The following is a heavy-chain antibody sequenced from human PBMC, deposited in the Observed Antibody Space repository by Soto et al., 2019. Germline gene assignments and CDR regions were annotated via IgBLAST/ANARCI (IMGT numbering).Heavy chain of an antibody. J-gene: IGHJ6*02. CDR2: IIPIFGTA. V-gene: IGHV1-69*01. CDR3: ARNRYSSSWYGSYYYYYGMDV. D-gene: IGHD6-13*01. Sequence: QVQLVQSGAEVKKPGSSVKVSCKASGGTFSSYAISWVRQAPGQVLEWMGGIIPIFGTANYAQKFQGRVTITADESTSTAYMELSSLRSEDTAVYYCARNRYSSSWYGSYYYYYGMDVWGQGTTVTVSS. CDR1: GGTFSSYA.